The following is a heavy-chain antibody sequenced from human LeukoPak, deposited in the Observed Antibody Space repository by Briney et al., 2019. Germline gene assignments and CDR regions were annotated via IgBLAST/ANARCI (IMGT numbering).Heavy chain of an antibody. J-gene: IGHJ3*02. CDR3: ARVGGVIVMTAFDI. CDR1: GGSLSSPISSSSYY. Sequence: SETLSLTCVVSGGSLSSPISSSSYYWSWIRQPPGKGLEWIGYIYNTRNPNYNPSLMSRVTISVDTSKNQFSLKLRSVTAADTAVYYCARVGGVIVMTAFDIWGQGTLVTVSS. V-gene: IGHV4-61*01. CDR2: IYNTRNP. D-gene: IGHD3-16*02.